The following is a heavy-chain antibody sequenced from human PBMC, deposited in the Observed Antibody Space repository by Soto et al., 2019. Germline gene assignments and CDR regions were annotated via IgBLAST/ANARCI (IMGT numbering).Heavy chain of an antibody. CDR1: GYTITNYG. J-gene: IGHJ3*01. Sequence: ASAKVSCKASGYTITNYGISWVRQAPGQGLEWMGWISADTGNTNYAQKLQDRVTLTTDTSTTTAFMELRSLTSDDTALYFCAREGTIRTDAFDLWGQGTMVTVSS. D-gene: IGHD2-2*02. CDR3: AREGTIRTDAFDL. V-gene: IGHV1-18*01. CDR2: ISADTGNT.